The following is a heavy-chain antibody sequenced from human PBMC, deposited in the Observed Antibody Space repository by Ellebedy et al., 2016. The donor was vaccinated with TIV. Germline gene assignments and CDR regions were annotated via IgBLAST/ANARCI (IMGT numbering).Heavy chain of an antibody. CDR3: ARDQGLGYSGYDHPSNAFDI. Sequence: SVKVSXKASGGTFSSYAISWVRQAPGQGLEWMGGIIPIFGTANYAQKFQGRVTITADESTSTAYMELSSLRSEDTAVYYCARDQGLGYSGYDHPSNAFDIWGQGTMVTVSS. CDR1: GGTFSSYA. J-gene: IGHJ3*02. CDR2: IIPIFGTA. D-gene: IGHD5-12*01. V-gene: IGHV1-69*13.